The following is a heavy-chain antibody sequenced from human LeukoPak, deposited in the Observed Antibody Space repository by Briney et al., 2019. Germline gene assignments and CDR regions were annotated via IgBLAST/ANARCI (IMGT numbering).Heavy chain of an antibody. CDR2: IKEDGTRK. V-gene: IGHV3-7*03. D-gene: IGHD3-16*01. CDR3: ARGGGLDV. J-gene: IGHJ6*02. Sequence: GGSLRLSYATSGFTFSSHWMTWVRQAPGKGLEWVANIKEDGTRKNYVDSVKGRFTISRDNAKNSLYLQMSNLRAEDTAVYFCARGGGLDVWGQGATVTVSS. CDR1: GFTFSSHW.